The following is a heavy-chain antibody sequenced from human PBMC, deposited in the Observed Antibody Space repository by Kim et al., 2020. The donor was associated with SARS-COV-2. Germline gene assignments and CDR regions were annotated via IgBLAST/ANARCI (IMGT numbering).Heavy chain of an antibody. V-gene: IGHV3-48*02. D-gene: IGHD4-17*01. CDR1: GFTFSSYT. J-gene: IGHJ6*03. CDR2: ISSNSSTI. Sequence: GGSLRLSCVASGFTFSSYTMNWVRQAPGKGLEWVSYISSNSSTIYYADSVKGRFVISRDNAKNTLYLQMNSLRDEDTAVYYCAAYGYTTSPHYYYYYSM. CDR3: AAYGYTTSPHYYYYYSM.